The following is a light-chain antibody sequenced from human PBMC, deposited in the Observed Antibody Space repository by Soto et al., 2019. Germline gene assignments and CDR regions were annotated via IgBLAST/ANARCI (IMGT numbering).Light chain of an antibody. Sequence: EVVMTQSPATLSVSPGERATLSCRASETVATNLAWYQQKPGQAPRLLISGASTRAAGISDRFRGSGSGTEFILTISSLRSEDSAIYYCQQYFEWPPMTFGQGTKVDIK. CDR1: ETVATN. CDR2: GAS. CDR3: QQYFEWPPMT. J-gene: IGKJ1*01. V-gene: IGKV3-15*01.